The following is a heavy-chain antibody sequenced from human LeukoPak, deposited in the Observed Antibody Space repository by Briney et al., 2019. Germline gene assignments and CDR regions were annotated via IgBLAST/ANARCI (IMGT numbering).Heavy chain of an antibody. V-gene: IGHV1-18*01. D-gene: IGHD2-2*01. J-gene: IGHJ4*02. CDR2: ISAYNGNT. CDR1: GYTFTSYG. Sequence: ASVKVSFKASGYTFTSYGISWVRQAPGQGLEWMGWISAYNGNTNYVQKLQGRVTMTTDTSTSTAYMELRSLRSDDTAVYYCARDRYCSSTSCRFFALYFDYWGQGTLVTVSS. CDR3: ARDRYCSSTSCRFFALYFDY.